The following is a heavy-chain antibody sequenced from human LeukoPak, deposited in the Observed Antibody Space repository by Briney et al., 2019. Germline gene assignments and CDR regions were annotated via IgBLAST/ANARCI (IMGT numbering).Heavy chain of an antibody. D-gene: IGHD1-7*01. CDR3: TTDEDWNYARKDV. V-gene: IGHV3-15*04. CDR1: GFTFNYAW. Sequence: GGSLRLSCAASGFTFNYAWMSWVRQVPGKGLEWVGQIVSEIDGGTTDYATPVKGRFTISRDDSKSTLYLQMNSLKIEDTAVYYCTTDEDWNYARKDVWGQGATVIVSS. CDR2: IVSEIDGGTT. J-gene: IGHJ6*02.